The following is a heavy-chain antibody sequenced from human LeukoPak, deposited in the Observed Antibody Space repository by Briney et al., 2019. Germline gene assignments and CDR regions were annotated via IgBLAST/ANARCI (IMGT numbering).Heavy chain of an antibody. V-gene: IGHV4-34*01. J-gene: IGHJ1*01. CDR1: GGSFSGYY. CDR2: INHSGST. CDR3: ARGRLLFRRGYFQH. Sequence: RPSETLSLTCAVYGGSFSGYYWSWIRQPPGKGLEWIGEINHSGSTNYNPSLKSRVTISVDTSKNQFSLKLSSVTAADTAVYYCARGRLLFRRGYFQHWGQGTLVTVSP. D-gene: IGHD2-21*02.